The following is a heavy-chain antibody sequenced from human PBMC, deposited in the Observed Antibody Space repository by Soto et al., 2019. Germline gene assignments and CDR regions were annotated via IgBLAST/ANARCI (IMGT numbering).Heavy chain of an antibody. J-gene: IGHJ6*02. D-gene: IGHD6-13*01. V-gene: IGHV4-61*01. CDR2: IYYSGST. Sequence: PSETLSLTCTVSGGSVSSGSYYWSWIRQPPGKGLEWIGYIYYSGSTNYNPSLKSRVTISVDTSKNQFSLKLSSVTAADTAVYYCARGKYPFLIAGWGHVWGQGNTVTVSS. CDR3: ARGKYPFLIAGWGHV. CDR1: GGSVSSGSYY.